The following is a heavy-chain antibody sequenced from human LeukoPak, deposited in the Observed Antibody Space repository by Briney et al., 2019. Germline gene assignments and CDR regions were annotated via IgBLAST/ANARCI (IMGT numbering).Heavy chain of an antibody. V-gene: IGHV1-2*02. CDR1: GYTFTGYY. CDR3: ASTSGGVYGYYYYYMDV. J-gene: IGHJ6*03. D-gene: IGHD5/OR15-5a*01. Sequence: GASVKVSCKASGYTFTGYYMHWVRQAPGQGLEWMGWINPNSGGTNYAQKFQGRVTVTRDTSISTAYMELSRLRSDDTAVYYCASTSGGVYGYYYYYMDVWGKGTTVTVSS. CDR2: INPNSGGT.